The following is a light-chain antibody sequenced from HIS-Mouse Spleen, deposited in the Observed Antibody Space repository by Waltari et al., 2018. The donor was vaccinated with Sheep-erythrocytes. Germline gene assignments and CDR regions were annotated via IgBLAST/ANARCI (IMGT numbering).Light chain of an antibody. CDR1: SSDVGGYNY. V-gene: IGLV2-11*01. CDR3: CSYAGSYNHV. Sequence: QPRSVSWSPGQSVTISCTGTSSDVGGYNYVPWYQQHPGKAPKLMIYDVSKRPSGVPDRFSGSKSGNTASLTISGLQAEDEADYYCCSYAGSYNHVFATGTKVTVL. J-gene: IGLJ1*01. CDR2: DVS.